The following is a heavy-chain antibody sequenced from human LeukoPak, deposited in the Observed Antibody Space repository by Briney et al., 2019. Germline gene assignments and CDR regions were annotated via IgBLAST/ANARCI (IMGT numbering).Heavy chain of an antibody. V-gene: IGHV4-59*08. CDR1: GGSISTYY. CDR3: ARQGFYGGHVDY. Sequence: SETQSLTCTVSGGSISTYYWSWMRQPPGKGLEWIGYIDYSGSTNYNRSLKSRVTISVDPSKNQFSLKLTSVTAADTAVYYCARQGFYGGHVDYWGQGTLVTVSS. J-gene: IGHJ4*02. CDR2: IDYSGST. D-gene: IGHD4-23*01.